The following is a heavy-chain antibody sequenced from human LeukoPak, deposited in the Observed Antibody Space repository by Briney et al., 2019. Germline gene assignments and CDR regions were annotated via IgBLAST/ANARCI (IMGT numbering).Heavy chain of an antibody. CDR1: GDSISSSSYY. D-gene: IGHD2-15*01. J-gene: IGHJ4*02. CDR2: IYYTGST. CDR3: AYLLYCSGGSCHTNSFDY. V-gene: IGHV4-39*01. Sequence: SETLSLTCSVSGDSISSSSYYWGWLRQPPGMGLEWIGSIYYTGSTYYNPSLKSRVTISIDTSKNQFSLKLSSVTAADTAVYFCAYLLYCSGGSCHTNSFDYWGQGTLVTVSS.